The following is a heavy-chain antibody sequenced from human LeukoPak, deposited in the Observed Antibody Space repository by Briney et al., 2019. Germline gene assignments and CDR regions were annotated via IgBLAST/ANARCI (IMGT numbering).Heavy chain of an antibody. CDR2: IYTGGST. Sequence: GGSLRLSCAASGFTVSTNYLSWVRQAPGKGLEWVSIIYTGGSTYYADSVKGRFIISRDNSKSTVYLQMNSLRGEDTAVYYCARMESTTVTAIDYWGQGALVTVSS. CDR1: GFTVSTNY. D-gene: IGHD4-17*01. CDR3: ARMESTTVTAIDY. J-gene: IGHJ4*02. V-gene: IGHV3-66*01.